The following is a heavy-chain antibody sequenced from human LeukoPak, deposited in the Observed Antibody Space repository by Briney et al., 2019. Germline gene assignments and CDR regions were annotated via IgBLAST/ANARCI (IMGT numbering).Heavy chain of an antibody. CDR1: GYTFTNYY. CDR2: INPSGDST. CDR3: ASGYSSSYRIDY. J-gene: IGHJ4*02. V-gene: IGHV1-46*01. Sequence: ASVKVSCKASGYTFTNYYMHWVRQAPGQGLEWMGVINPSGDSTRYEQKFQDRVTMTRETSTRTVYMELSSLSSEDTAVYYCASGYSSSYRIDYWGQGTLVTVSS. D-gene: IGHD6-19*01.